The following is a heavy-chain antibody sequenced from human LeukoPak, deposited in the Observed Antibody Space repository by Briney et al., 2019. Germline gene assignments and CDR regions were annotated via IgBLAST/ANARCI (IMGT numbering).Heavy chain of an antibody. CDR3: ARVEDMGDYRYWCFEV. CDR1: GGSINY. D-gene: IGHD1-26*01. Sequence: PSETLSLTCTVSGGSINYGGWIRQPPGKRLEWIGSLYCGTTHYNPSLKSRVTISVDTSKNQFSLKLSSVTAADTAVYYCARVEDMGDYRYWCFEVWGRGTLVTVSS. V-gene: IGHV4-39*01. J-gene: IGHJ2*01. CDR2: LYCGTT.